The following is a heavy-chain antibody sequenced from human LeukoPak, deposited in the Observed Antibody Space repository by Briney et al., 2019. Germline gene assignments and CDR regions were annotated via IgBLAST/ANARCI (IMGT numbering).Heavy chain of an antibody. CDR3: ARDSYYYDSSGYPGY. J-gene: IGHJ4*02. CDR1: GGTFSSYA. V-gene: IGHV1-69*05. Sequence: SVKVSCKASGGTFSSYAISWVRQAPGQGLEWMGGIIPIFGTANYAQKFQGRVTITTDESTSTAYMELSSLRSEDTAVYYCARDSYYYDSSGYPGYWGQGTLVTVSS. CDR2: IIPIFGTA. D-gene: IGHD3-22*01.